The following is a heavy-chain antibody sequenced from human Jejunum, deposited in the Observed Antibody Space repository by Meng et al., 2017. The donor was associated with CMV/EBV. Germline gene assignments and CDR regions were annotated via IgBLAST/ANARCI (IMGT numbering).Heavy chain of an antibody. D-gene: IGHD3-22*01. J-gene: IGHJ6*02. V-gene: IGHV3-20*03. CDR2: INDNGAGK. Sequence: WVRQVTGKGLEWVAGINDNGAGKGYADSVKGRFTISKDDAKNSVYLQMNSLRAEDTALYYCARVQGSYDSSGYYNSYYYYAMDVWGQGTTVTVSS. CDR3: ARVQGSYDSSGYYNSYYYYAMDV.